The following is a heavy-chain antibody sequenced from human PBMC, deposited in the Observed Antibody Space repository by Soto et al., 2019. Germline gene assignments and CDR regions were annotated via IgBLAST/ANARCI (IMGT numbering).Heavy chain of an antibody. J-gene: IGHJ5*02. Sequence: GGALRLSCAASGFTFRSFTMNWIRQAPGKGLEWVSTISSNSAYIYYTDALRGRFTISRDNAKNSLHLQMNSLRAEDTAVYYCTRDASRDSSARGWFDPWGPGTLVTVSS. D-gene: IGHD6-13*01. CDR2: ISSNSAYI. CDR3: TRDASRDSSARGWFDP. CDR1: GFTFRSFT. V-gene: IGHV3-21*01.